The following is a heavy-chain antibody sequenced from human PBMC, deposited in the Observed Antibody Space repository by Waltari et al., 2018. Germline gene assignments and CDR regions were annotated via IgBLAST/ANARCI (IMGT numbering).Heavy chain of an antibody. J-gene: IGHJ5*02. Sequence: QLQLQESGPGLVKPSETLSLTCTVSGGSISSSSYYWGWIRQSPGKGLEWIGSIYYSGSTYYIPTHKSRGTISGDTSKNQFSLKLSSVTAADTAVYYCARHWKKSGYRFDPWGQGTLVTVSS. CDR1: GGSISSSSYY. V-gene: IGHV4-39*01. D-gene: IGHD5-12*01. CDR2: IYYSGST. CDR3: ARHWKKSGYRFDP.